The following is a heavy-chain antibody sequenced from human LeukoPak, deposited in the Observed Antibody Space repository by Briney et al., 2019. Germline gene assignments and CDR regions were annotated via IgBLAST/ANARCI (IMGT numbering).Heavy chain of an antibody. CDR1: GNYW. Sequence: GGSLRLSCAASGNYWMHWVRQAPGKGLVWVSHINSDGSWTSYADSVKGRFTISKDSAKNTVYLQMNNLRAEDTAVYYCVSFYETYWGRGTQVTVSS. CDR3: VSFYETY. D-gene: IGHD2-2*01. CDR2: INSDGSWT. J-gene: IGHJ4*02. V-gene: IGHV3-74*01.